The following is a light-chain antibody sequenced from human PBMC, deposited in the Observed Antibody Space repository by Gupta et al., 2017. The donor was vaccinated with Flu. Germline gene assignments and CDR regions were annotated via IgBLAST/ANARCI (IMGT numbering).Light chain of an antibody. Sequence: EIVLTQSPATLSLSPGERATLSCRASQSVSSYLAWYQQKPGQAPRLLIYEASNRATGNPARFSGRGSGTDLTLTSSSREAEDFAVYYGQHRSNSDTFGQGTKLEIK. V-gene: IGKV3-11*01. CDR3: QHRSNSDT. CDR1: QSVSSY. CDR2: EAS. J-gene: IGKJ2*01.